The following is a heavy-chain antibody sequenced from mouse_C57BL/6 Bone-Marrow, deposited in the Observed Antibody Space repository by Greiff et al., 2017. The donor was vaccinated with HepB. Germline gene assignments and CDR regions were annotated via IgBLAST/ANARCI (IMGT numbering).Heavy chain of an antibody. CDR3: ARRVFDY. CDR2: IDPSDSYT. CDR1: GYTFTSYW. V-gene: IGHV1-69*01. Sequence: QVHVKQPGAELVMPGASVKLSCKASGYTFTSYWMHWVKQRPGQGLEWIGEIDPSDSYTNYNQKFKGKSTLTVDKSSSTAYMQLSSLTSEDSAVYYCARRVFDYWGQGTTLTVSS. J-gene: IGHJ2*01.